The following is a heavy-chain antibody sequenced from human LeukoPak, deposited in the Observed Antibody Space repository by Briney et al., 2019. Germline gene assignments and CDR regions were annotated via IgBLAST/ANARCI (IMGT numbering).Heavy chain of an antibody. D-gene: IGHD3-16*01. J-gene: IGHJ4*02. CDR1: GFTFDDYA. Sequence: GGSLRLSCAASGFTFDDYAMHWVRQAPGKGLEWVSGISWNSGSIGYADSVKGRFTISRDNAKNSLYLQMNSLRAEDTALYYCAKDYYDYVWGSYSGFDYWGQGTLVTVSS. CDR2: ISWNSGSI. V-gene: IGHV3-9*01. CDR3: AKDYYDYVWGSYSGFDY.